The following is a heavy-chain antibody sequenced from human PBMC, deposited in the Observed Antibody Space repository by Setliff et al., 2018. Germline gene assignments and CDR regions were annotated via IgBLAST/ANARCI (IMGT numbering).Heavy chain of an antibody. V-gene: IGHV3-33*08. J-gene: IGHJ4*02. CDR3: ARTCSGSGCYAGLES. D-gene: IGHD2-15*01. Sequence: AGGSLRLSCAASGFTFSSYRMHWVRQAPGKGLEWVAVIWDDGGNKYHADSVKGRFTISRDNSKNTLYLQMNSLRPEDTAVYYCARTCSGSGCYAGLESWGQGIPVTVSS. CDR2: IWDDGGNK. CDR1: GFTFSSYR.